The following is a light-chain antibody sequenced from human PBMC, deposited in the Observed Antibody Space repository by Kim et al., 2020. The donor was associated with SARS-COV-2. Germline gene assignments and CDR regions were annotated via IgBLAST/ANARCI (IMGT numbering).Light chain of an antibody. CDR3: SSYAGSDNVL. CDR1: SSDVGGYNY. CDR2: EVS. Sequence: QSALTQSPSASGSPGQSVTISCTGTSSDVGGYNYVSWYQQHPGKALKLMIYEVSKRPSGVPDRFSGSKSGNTASLTVSGLQAEDEADYYCSSYAGSDNVLFGGGTQLTVL. V-gene: IGLV2-8*01. J-gene: IGLJ2*01.